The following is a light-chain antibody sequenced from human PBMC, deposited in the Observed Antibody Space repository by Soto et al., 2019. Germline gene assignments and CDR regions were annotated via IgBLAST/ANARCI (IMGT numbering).Light chain of an antibody. CDR3: CSYAGSYTFYV. CDR2: DVS. CDR1: SSDVGGYNY. Sequence: QSALTQPRSVSGSPGQSVTISCTGTSSDVGGYNYVSWYRQHPGKAPKLMIYDVSKRPSGVPDRFSGSKSGNTASLTISGLQAEDEADYYCCSYAGSYTFYVFGTGTKVTVL. V-gene: IGLV2-11*01. J-gene: IGLJ1*01.